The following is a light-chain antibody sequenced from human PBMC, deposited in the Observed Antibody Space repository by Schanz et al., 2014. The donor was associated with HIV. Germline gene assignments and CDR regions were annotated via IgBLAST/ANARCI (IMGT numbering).Light chain of an antibody. J-gene: IGLJ2*01. CDR3: GSWDDSLNGWV. V-gene: IGLV1-40*01. Sequence: QSVLTQPPSVSGAPGQRVTISCTGSSSNIGSVYDVHWYQQLPGTAPKHLIYGNNNRPSGVPDRFSGSESGTSASLAISGLQSEDEADYYCGSWDDSLNGWVFGGGTKLTVL. CDR2: GNN. CDR1: SSNIGSVYD.